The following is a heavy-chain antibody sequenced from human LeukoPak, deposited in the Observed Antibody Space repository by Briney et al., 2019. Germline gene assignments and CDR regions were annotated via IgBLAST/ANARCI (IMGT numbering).Heavy chain of an antibody. D-gene: IGHD2-2*01. CDR2: IYYSGST. CDR1: GGSISDYY. V-gene: IGHV4-59*08. CDR3: ARVVVVPAARDYYYYYGMDV. Sequence: SETLSLTCTVSGGSISDYYWSWIRQPPGKGLEWIGYIYYSGSTNYNPSLKSRVTISVDTSKNQFSLKLSSVTAADTAVYYCARVVVVPAARDYYYYYGMDVWGQGTTVTVSS. J-gene: IGHJ6*02.